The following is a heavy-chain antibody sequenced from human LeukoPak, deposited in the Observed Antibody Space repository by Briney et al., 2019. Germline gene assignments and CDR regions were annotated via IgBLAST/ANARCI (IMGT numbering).Heavy chain of an antibody. J-gene: IGHJ5*02. Sequence: SETLSLTCVVSGGSFSGYYWSWVRQPPGKGLEWIGEINHGGRTNYSPSLKSRVTISVDTSKNQFSLNLSSVTAADTAVYYCARGLELGYCSGASCYIWFDPWGQGTLVTVSS. CDR1: GGSFSGYY. CDR3: ARGLELGYCSGASCYIWFDP. V-gene: IGHV4-34*01. D-gene: IGHD2-2*02. CDR2: INHGGRT.